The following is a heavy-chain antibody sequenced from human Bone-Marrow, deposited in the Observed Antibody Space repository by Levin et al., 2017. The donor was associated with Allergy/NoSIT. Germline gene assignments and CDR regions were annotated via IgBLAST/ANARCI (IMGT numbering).Heavy chain of an antibody. CDR1: GGSISTYY. CDR2: INYSGST. J-gene: IGHJ4*02. Sequence: PGGSLRLSCTVSGGSISTYYWNWIRQPPGKGLEWLGYINYSGSTNSNPSLKSPVTISVDRSNNQFSLKLSAVTAADTAVYYCAGWNYDFLSGYYSIWGQGTLVTVSS. V-gene: IGHV4-59*01. CDR3: AGWNYDFLSGYYSI. D-gene: IGHD3-3*01.